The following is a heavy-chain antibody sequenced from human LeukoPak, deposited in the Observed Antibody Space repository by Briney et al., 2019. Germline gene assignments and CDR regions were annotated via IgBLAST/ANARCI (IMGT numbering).Heavy chain of an antibody. CDR1: GFTFSSYA. CDR3: AKPHYYDSSGYYYVDYFDY. V-gene: IGHV3-23*01. CDR2: ISGSGGNT. D-gene: IGHD3-22*01. J-gene: IGHJ4*02. Sequence: PGASLRLSCAASGFTFSSYAMSWVRQAPGKGLEWVSAISGSGGNTYYADSVKGRFTISRDNSKNTLYLQMNSLRAEDTAVYYCAKPHYYDSSGYYYVDYFDYWGQGTLVTVSS.